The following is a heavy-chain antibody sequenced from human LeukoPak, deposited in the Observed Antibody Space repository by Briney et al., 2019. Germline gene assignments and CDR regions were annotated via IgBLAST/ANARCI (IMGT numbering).Heavy chain of an antibody. CDR2: INSDGSST. D-gene: IGHD4-17*01. J-gene: IGHJ4*02. V-gene: IGHV3-74*01. CDR1: GFTFSRYW. CDR3: ARPYGDYVG. Sequence: GGSLRLSCAASGFTFSRYWMDWVRHAPGKGLVWVSRINSDGSSTSYADSVKGRFTISRDNAKNTLYLQMNSLRGEDTAVYYCARPYGDYVGWGQGTLVTVSS.